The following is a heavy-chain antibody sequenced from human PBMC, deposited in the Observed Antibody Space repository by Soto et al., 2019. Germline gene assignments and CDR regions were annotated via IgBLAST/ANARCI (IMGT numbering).Heavy chain of an antibody. CDR1: GFTFRSYA. J-gene: IGHJ4*02. CDR3: ARDLSVAGPDY. Sequence: QPGGSLRLSCAASGFTFRSYAMHWVRQAPGKGLEWVAVISYDESDKYYADSLKGRFTISRDNSKNTLYLQMNSLRGEDTAVYYCARDLSVAGPDYWRQGTLVTVSS. D-gene: IGHD6-19*01. V-gene: IGHV3-30*03. CDR2: ISYDESDK.